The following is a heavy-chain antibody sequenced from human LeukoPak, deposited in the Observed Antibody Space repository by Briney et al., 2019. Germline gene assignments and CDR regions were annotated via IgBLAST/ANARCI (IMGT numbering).Heavy chain of an antibody. CDR1: GFTFSSYG. V-gene: IGHV3-33*01. CDR2: IWYDGSNK. D-gene: IGHD1-26*01. CDR3: ARRYSGSYHLDY. J-gene: IGHJ4*02. Sequence: PGRSLRLSCAASGFTFSSYGMHWARQAPGKGLEWVAVIWYDGSNKYYADSVKGRFTISRDNSKNTLYLQMNSLRAEDTAVYYCARRYSGSYHLDYWGQGTLVTVSS.